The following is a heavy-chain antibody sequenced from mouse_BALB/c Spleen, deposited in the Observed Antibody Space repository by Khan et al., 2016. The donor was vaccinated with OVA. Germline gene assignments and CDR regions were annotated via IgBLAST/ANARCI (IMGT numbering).Heavy chain of an antibody. CDR1: GYTFTDYN. CDR3: ARGWGSWFAY. Sequence: VQLQQSGAELARPGASVKLSCKASGYTFTDYNINWVKQRPGQGLEWIGEIYPGSNNTYYNEKFKGKATLTADKSSSTAYMQLSSLTSEDSAVYFWARGWGSWFAYWGQGTLVTVAA. D-gene: IGHD2-3*01. J-gene: IGHJ3*01. CDR2: IYPGSNNT. V-gene: IGHV1-77*01.